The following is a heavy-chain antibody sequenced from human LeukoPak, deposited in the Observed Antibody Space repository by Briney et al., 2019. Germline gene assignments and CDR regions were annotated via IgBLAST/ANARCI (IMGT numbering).Heavy chain of an antibody. V-gene: IGHV3-7*01. J-gene: IGHJ6*02. D-gene: IGHD3-10*01. CDR1: GFTFSSYW. Sequence: GGSLRLSCAASGFTFSSYWMSWVRQAPGKGLEWVANINQDGSEKYYVDSVKGRFTISRDNAKNSLYLQMNSLRAEDTAVYYCARADGPNIWFGELFGMDVWGQGTTVTVSS. CDR3: ARADGPNIWFGELFGMDV. CDR2: INQDGSEK.